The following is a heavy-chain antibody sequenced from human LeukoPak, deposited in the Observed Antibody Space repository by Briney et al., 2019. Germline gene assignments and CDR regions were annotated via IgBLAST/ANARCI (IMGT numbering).Heavy chain of an antibody. CDR2: ISASGST. CDR1: GGSISGVSYF. D-gene: IGHD1-1*01. J-gene: IGHJ5*02. V-gene: IGHV4-61*02. CDR3: ARYKLGWFDP. Sequence: TSETLSLTCTVSGGSISGVSYFWSWIRQPAGKGLEWIGRISASGSTNFNPSLKSRVTMSVDTSENQFSLKLSSVTAADTAVYYCARYKLGWFDPWGQGTLVTVSS.